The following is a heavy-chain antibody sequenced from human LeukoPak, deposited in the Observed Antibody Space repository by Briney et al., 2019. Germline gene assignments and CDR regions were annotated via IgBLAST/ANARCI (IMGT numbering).Heavy chain of an antibody. V-gene: IGHV5-10-1*01. J-gene: IGHJ3*02. CDR1: GYSFTSYW. CDR2: IDPSDSYT. Sequence: VESLVLSSKGSGYSFTSYWISWVLQMPGKGLEWMGRIDPSDSYTDYSPSFQGHVTISADKCISTAYLQWSSLKASDTAMYYCATLHAFDIWGHRKPFSVSS. CDR3: ATLHAFDI.